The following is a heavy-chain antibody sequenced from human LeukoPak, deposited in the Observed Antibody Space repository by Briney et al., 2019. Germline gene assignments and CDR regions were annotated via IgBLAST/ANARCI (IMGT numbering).Heavy chain of an antibody. CDR2: XSSSSSTI. CDR3: AGGDRIAAAGKGVDY. J-gene: IGHJ4*02. D-gene: IGHD6-13*01. Sequence: MNXXXQXPXXXXXXXXXXSSSSSTIYYADSVKGRFTISRDNAKNSLYLQMNSLRAEDTAVYYCAGGDRIAAAGKGVDYWGQGTLVTVSS. V-gene: IGHV3-48*01.